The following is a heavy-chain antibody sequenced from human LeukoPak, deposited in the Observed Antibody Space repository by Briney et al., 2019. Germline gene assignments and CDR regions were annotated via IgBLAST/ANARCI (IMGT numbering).Heavy chain of an antibody. Sequence: SETLSLTCAVYGGSFSGYYWSWIRQPPGKGLEWIGEINHSGSTNYNPSLKSRVTISVDTSKNQFSLKLSSVTAADTAVYYCARVPYDFWSGYLSSFDYWGQGTLVTVSS. D-gene: IGHD3-3*01. J-gene: IGHJ4*02. CDR1: GGSFSGYY. V-gene: IGHV4-34*01. CDR3: ARVPYDFWSGYLSSFDY. CDR2: INHSGST.